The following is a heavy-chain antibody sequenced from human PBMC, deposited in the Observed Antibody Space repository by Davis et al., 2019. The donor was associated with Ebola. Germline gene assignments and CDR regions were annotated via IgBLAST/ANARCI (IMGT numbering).Heavy chain of an antibody. J-gene: IGHJ4*02. CDR3: VTMYYGSQIDH. CDR1: GDSMSGSPHY. D-gene: IGHD3-10*01. V-gene: IGHV4-39*07. Sequence: PSETLSLTCTVSGDSMSGSPHYWSWIRQPPGKGLEWIGSVYHTGSTYYNPSLNSRVAISVDTSKDQFSLRLRSVTAADAAVYYCVTMYYGSQIDHWGQGVLVTVSS. CDR2: VYHTGST.